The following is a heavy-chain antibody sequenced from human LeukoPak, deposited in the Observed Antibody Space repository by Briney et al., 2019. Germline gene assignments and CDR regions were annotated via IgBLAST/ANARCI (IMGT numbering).Heavy chain of an antibody. Sequence: GGSLRLSCVVSGFTVSTNFMSWVRQAPGERLEWVSVIYSGGSTYYADSVKGRFTISRDNSKNTLYLQMNSLRAEDTAVYYCARTRVDTTTFDYFDYWGQRTLVTVSS. CDR2: IYSGGST. V-gene: IGHV3-53*01. J-gene: IGHJ4*02. CDR3: ARTRVDTTTFDYFDY. CDR1: GFTVSTNF. D-gene: IGHD4-11*01.